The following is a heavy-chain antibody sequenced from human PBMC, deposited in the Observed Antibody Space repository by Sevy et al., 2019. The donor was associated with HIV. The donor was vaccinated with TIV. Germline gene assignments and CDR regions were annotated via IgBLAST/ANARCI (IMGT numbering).Heavy chain of an antibody. CDR1: GFTFSTYN. D-gene: IGHD3-10*01. Sequence: GGSLRLSCAASGFTFSTYNMNWVRQAPGKGLEWVSSIWNISSYIYYSDSVKGRFTISRDNAKNSLYLQMNSLKVEDTAVYYCARDRTYGSFIDYWGQGTLVTVSS. CDR2: IWNISSYI. J-gene: IGHJ4*02. CDR3: ARDRTYGSFIDY. V-gene: IGHV3-21*01.